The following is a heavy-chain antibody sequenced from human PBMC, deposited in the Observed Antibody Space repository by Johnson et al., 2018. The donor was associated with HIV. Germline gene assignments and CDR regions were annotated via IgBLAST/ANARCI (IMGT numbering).Heavy chain of an antibody. V-gene: IGHV3-7*03. CDR1: GFTFSSYA. J-gene: IGHJ3*02. Sequence: VQLVESGGGVVQPGRSLRLSCAASGFTFSSYAMHWVRQAPGKGLEWVAFINADGSAKTYMDSARGRFTISRDNAENSLFLQIHSLRAEDTAVYYCVRDPGWGALDIWGHGTMVTVSS. CDR2: INADGSAK. CDR3: VRDPGWGALDI. D-gene: IGHD1-26*01.